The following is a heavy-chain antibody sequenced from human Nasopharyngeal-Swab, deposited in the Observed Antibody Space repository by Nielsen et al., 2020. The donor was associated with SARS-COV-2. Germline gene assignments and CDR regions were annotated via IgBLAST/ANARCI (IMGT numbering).Heavy chain of an antibody. V-gene: IGHV3-9*01. CDR1: GFTFDDYA. J-gene: IGHJ6*03. CDR3: AKDMSPNTYYYYMDV. CDR2: ISWNSGSI. Sequence: CAASGFTFDDYAMHWVRQAPGKGLEWVSGISWNSGSIGYADSVKGRFTISRDNAKNSLYLQMNSLRAEDTALYYCAKDMSPNTYYYYMDVWGKGTTVTVSS.